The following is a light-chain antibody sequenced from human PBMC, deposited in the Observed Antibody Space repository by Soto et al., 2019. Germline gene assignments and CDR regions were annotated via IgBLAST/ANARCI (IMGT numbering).Light chain of an antibody. J-gene: IGLJ2*01. V-gene: IGLV2-14*01. CDR2: DVS. Sequence: HSVLTQPASVSGSPGQSITISCTGTSSDVGGYNYVSWYQQHPGKAPKLMIYDVSNRPSGFSNRFSGSKSGNTASLTISGLQAEDEAVYYCSSYTSSTTLVFGGGNKVTVL. CDR1: SSDVGGYNY. CDR3: SSYTSSTTLV.